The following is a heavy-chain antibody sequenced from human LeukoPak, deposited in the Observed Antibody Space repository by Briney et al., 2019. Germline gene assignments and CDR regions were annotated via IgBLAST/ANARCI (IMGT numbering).Heavy chain of an antibody. CDR3: ARPHYYDSSAYYYLDY. V-gene: IGHV5-51*01. CDR2: IYPGDSDT. Sequence: GESLKISCKGSGYNFINFWIGWVRQMPGKGLEWMGIIYPGDSDTRYSPSFQGQVTISADKSISTAYLQWSSLKASDTAMYYCARPHYYDSSAYYYLDYWGQGTLVTVSS. D-gene: IGHD3-22*01. CDR1: GYNFINFW. J-gene: IGHJ4*02.